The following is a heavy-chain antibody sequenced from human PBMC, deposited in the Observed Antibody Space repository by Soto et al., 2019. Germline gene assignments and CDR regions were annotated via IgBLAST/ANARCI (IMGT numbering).Heavy chain of an antibody. CDR1: GFTFSSYW. CDR3: ATRLEMTTVTTEDWYFDL. Sequence: EVQLVESGGGLVQPGGSLRLSCAASGFTFSSYWMSWVRQAPGKGLEWVANIKQDGSEKYYVDSVKGRFTISRDNAKNSLYLQMNSLRAEDTAVYYCATRLEMTTVTTEDWYFDLWGRGTLVTVSS. J-gene: IGHJ2*01. CDR2: IKQDGSEK. V-gene: IGHV3-7*01. D-gene: IGHD4-17*01.